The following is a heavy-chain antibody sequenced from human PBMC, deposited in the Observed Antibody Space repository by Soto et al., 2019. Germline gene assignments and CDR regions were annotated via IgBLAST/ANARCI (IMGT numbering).Heavy chain of an antibody. V-gene: IGHV4-39*01. Sequence: SETLSLTCTVSSGSISKSGYYWGWIRQPPGKGLEWIGNFYYSGSTYYNPSLKSRVTISVDTSKNQFSLKLSSVTAADTAVYYCARRYGGNLDYWGQGTLVTVSS. CDR3: ARRYGGNLDY. CDR1: SGSISKSGYY. CDR2: FYYSGST. J-gene: IGHJ4*02. D-gene: IGHD1-26*01.